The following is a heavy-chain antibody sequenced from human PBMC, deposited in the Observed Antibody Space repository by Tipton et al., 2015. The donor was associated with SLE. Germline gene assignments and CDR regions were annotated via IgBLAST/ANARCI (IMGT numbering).Heavy chain of an antibody. J-gene: IGHJ4*02. D-gene: IGHD6-19*01. Sequence: TLSLTCTVSGGSISNYYWSWIRQPPGKGLEWIGYIFYSGSTNYNPSLKSRVTISVDTSKNQFSLKLTSVTAADTAVYYCARGEVAGPALGYWGQGTLVTVSS. CDR2: IFYSGST. CDR1: GGSISNYY. V-gene: IGHV4-59*08. CDR3: ARGEVAGPALGY.